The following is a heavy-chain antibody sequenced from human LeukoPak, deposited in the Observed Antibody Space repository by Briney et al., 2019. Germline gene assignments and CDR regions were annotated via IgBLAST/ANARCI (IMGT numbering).Heavy chain of an antibody. J-gene: IGHJ6*03. Sequence: SVKVSCKASGFTFTSSAVQWVRQARGQRLEWIGWIVVGSGNTNYAQKFQERVTITRDMSTSTAYMELSSLRSEDTAVYYCAADQLLFGYYYYYMDVWGKGTTVTVSS. D-gene: IGHD2-2*01. CDR3: AADQLLFGYYYYYMDV. CDR1: GFTFTSSA. CDR2: IVVGSGNT. V-gene: IGHV1-58*01.